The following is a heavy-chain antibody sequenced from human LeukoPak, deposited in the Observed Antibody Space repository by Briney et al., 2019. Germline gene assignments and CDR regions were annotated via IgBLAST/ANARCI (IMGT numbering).Heavy chain of an antibody. CDR1: GGTFSSEA. Sequence: ASVKVSCKASGGTFSSEAFIWVRQAPGQGLEWMGGIIPIFGRADYAQKFQGRVTITADESTSTAYMELSSLRSEDTAVYYCARDGNTYYYDSSGYYPYYWGQGTLVTVSS. CDR2: IIPIFGRA. V-gene: IGHV1-69*13. CDR3: ARDGNTYYYDSSGYYPYY. J-gene: IGHJ4*02. D-gene: IGHD3-22*01.